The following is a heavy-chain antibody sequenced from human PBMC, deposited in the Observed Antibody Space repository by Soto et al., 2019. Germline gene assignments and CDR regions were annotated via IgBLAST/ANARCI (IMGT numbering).Heavy chain of an antibody. V-gene: IGHV1-18*01. CDR3: ARVPGHDYGDYFPADYFQH. CDR1: GYTFTSYG. Sequence: ASVKVSCKASGYTFTSYGISWVRQAPGQGLEWMGWISAYNGNTNYAQKLQGRVTMTTDTSTSTAYMELRSLRSDDTAVYYCARVPGHDYGDYFPADYFQHWGQGTLVTVSS. CDR2: ISAYNGNT. D-gene: IGHD4-17*01. J-gene: IGHJ1*01.